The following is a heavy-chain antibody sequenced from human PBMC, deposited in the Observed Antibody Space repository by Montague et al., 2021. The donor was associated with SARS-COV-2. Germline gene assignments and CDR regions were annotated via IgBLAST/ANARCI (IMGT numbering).Heavy chain of an antibody. D-gene: IGHD3-22*01. Sequence: SETLSLTCTVSGGSISSSSYYWGWIRQPPGKGLEWIGSIYYSGSTYYNPSLESRVTISVDTSKNQFSLELSSVTAADTAVYYCARFPTSYYYDSKAAPATPDAFDIWGQGTMVTVSS. J-gene: IGHJ3*02. CDR1: GGSISSSSYY. CDR3: ARFPTSYYYDSKAAPATPDAFDI. CDR2: IYYSGST. V-gene: IGHV4-39*01.